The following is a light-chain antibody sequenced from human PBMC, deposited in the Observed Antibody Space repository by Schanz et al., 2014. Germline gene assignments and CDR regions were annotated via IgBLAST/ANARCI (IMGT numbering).Light chain of an antibody. CDR3: QQYGSSALT. Sequence: EIVLTQSPSTLSLSPGERATLSCRASQSVISNLAWYQQKPGQAPRLLIYGASTRATGIPDRFSGSGSGTDFTLTISRLEPEDFAVYHCQQYGSSALTFGGGTKVELK. CDR2: GAS. V-gene: IGKV3-20*01. J-gene: IGKJ4*02. CDR1: QSVISN.